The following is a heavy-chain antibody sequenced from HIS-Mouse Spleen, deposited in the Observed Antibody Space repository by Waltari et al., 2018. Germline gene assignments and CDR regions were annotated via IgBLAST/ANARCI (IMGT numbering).Heavy chain of an antibody. V-gene: IGHV1-8*01. D-gene: IGHD4-4*01. CDR2: MNPNIGTT. J-gene: IGHJ4*02. CDR3: ARGHDYSNYFDY. CDR1: GYTFTSYD. Sequence: QVQLVQSGAEVKKPGASVKVSCKASGYTFTSYDINWVRQATGQGLEWMGWMNPNIGTTGSAHKFQGRVTMTRNTSISTGYMQLSSLRSEDTAVYYCARGHDYSNYFDYWGQGTLVTVSS.